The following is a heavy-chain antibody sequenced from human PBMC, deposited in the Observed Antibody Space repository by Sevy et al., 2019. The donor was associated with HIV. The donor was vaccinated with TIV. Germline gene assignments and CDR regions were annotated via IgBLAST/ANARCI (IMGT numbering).Heavy chain of an antibody. CDR1: GFTFSNAW. CDR2: IKSKTDGGTT. J-gene: IGHJ3*02. Sequence: GGSLRLSCAASGFTFSNAWMSWVRQAPWKGLEWVGRIKSKTDGGTTDYAAPVKGRFTISRDDSKNTLYLQMNSLKTEDTAVYYCTTDNGSSGYYLDAFDIWGQGTMVTVSS. CDR3: TTDNGSSGYYLDAFDI. V-gene: IGHV3-15*01. D-gene: IGHD3-22*01.